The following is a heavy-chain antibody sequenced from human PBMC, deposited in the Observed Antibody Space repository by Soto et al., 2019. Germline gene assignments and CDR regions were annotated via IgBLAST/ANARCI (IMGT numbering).Heavy chain of an antibody. CDR1: GFTVSNNY. V-gene: IGHV3-53*01. Sequence: EVQLVESGGGLIQPGGSLRLSCAVSGFTVSNNYMSWVRQAPGKGLEGVSVIYSGGYTAYGDSVKGRFTISRDNSKNTLLLQRNTGRAADTAVFFGATLRGGGGYWGQGTLVTVSS. J-gene: IGHJ4*02. D-gene: IGHD3-10*01. CDR3: ATLRGGGGY. CDR2: IYSGGYT.